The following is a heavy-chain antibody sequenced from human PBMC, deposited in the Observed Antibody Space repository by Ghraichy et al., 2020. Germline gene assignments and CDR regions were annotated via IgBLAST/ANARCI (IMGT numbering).Heavy chain of an antibody. V-gene: IGHV3-23*01. Sequence: GSLRLSCAASGFTLSSYAMNWVRLAPGKGLEWVSSISGSGDYTHHADSVKGRFTISRDNSRNTLYLQMSSLRAEDTAVYYCAKNLGYSYRYGLDVWGQGTTVTVSS. CDR2: ISGSGDYT. D-gene: IGHD5-18*01. CDR3: AKNLGYSYRYGLDV. CDR1: GFTLSSYA. J-gene: IGHJ6*02.